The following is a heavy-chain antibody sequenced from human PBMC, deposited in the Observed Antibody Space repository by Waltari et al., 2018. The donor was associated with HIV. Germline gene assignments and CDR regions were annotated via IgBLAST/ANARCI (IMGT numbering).Heavy chain of an antibody. CDR2: IYYDGSKK. J-gene: IGHJ4*02. CDR1: GFTFKNFA. V-gene: IGHV3-33*01. CDR3: ARDYNYAPDY. Sequence: QVQLVESGGGVVQPGRSLRLSCAASGFTFKNFAMNWVRQAPGKGLEWVGNIYYDGSKKFYGDSVRCRFTISRDNSKQILYLQMNSLRVEDTALYYCARDYNYAPDYWGQGTLVVVSS. D-gene: IGHD5-18*01.